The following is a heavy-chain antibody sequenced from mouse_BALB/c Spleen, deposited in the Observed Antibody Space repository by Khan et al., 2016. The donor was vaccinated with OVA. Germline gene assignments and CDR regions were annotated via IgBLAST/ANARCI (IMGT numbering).Heavy chain of an antibody. CDR1: GYSITSGYA. D-gene: IGHD2-4*01. CDR2: ISYSGVT. V-gene: IGHV3-2*02. J-gene: IGHJ2*01. Sequence: EVQLQESGPGLVKPSQSLSLTCTVTGYSITSGYAWNWIRQFPGNKLEWMGYISYSGVTSYNPSLKSRFSITRDKSKNQLFLQLHSLTTEDTATYDCARENYDGYYIDYWGQGTTLTVSS. CDR3: ARENYDGYYIDY.